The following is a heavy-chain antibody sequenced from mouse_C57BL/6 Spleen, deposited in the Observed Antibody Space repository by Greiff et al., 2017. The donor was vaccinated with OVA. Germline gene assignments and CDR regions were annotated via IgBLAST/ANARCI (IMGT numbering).Heavy chain of an antibody. Sequence: LVESGPELVKPGASVKISCKASGYAFSSSWMNWVKQRPGKGLEWIGRIYPGDGDTNYNGKFKGKATLTADKSSSTAYMQRSSLTTNNSTVYVSAREDGSSYFDYWGQGTTLTVSS. J-gene: IGHJ2*01. D-gene: IGHD1-1*01. CDR1: GYAFSSSW. CDR2: IYPGDGDT. CDR3: AREDGSSYFDY. V-gene: IGHV1-82*01.